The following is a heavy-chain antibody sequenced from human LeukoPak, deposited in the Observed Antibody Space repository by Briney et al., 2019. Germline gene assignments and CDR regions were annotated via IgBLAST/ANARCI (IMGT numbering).Heavy chain of an antibody. CDR3: ARRVAVAGRNHFDD. D-gene: IGHD6-19*01. CDR1: GGSFSGYY. J-gene: IGHJ4*02. CDR2: INHSGST. Sequence: SETLSLTCAVYGGSFSGYYWSWIRQPPGKGLEWIGEINHSGSTNYNPSLKSRVTISVDTSKNQFSLKLSSVTAADTAVYYCARRVAVAGRNHFDDWGQGTLVTVSS. V-gene: IGHV4-34*01.